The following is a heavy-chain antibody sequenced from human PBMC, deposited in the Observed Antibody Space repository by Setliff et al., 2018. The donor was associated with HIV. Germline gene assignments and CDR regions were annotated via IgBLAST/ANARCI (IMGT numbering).Heavy chain of an antibody. J-gene: IGHJ5*02. D-gene: IGHD1-1*01. CDR2: IYTSGST. CDR1: GGSISSYY. CDR3: ARDTTPGIGQAANWFDP. V-gene: IGHV4-4*07. Sequence: ASETLSLTCTVSGGSISSYYWSWIRQPAGKGLEWIGRIYTSGSTNYNPPLKSRVTMSVDTSKNQFSLKLSSVTAADTAVYYCARDTTPGIGQAANWFDPWGQGTLVTVS.